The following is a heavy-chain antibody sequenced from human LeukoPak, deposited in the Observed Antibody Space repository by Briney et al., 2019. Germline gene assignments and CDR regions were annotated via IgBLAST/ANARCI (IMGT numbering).Heavy chain of an antibody. CDR3: ARGSSIYYYGMDV. CDR1: GYTFPGFF. V-gene: IGHV1-2*04. CDR2: INPNSGGT. J-gene: IGHJ6*02. Sequence: ASVKGSCQGSGYTFPGFFMHWGRQGHGQGLGGMGWINPNSGGTNYAQKFQGWVTMTRDTSISTAYMELSRLRSDDTAVYYCARGSSIYYYGMDVWGQGTTVTVSS. D-gene: IGHD6-6*01.